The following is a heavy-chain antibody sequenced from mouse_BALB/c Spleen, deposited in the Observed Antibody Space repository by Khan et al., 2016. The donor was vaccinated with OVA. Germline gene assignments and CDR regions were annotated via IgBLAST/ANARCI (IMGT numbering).Heavy chain of an antibody. V-gene: IGHV2-6-5*01. J-gene: IGHJ4*01. CDR2: IWAGGSK. CDR3: AKDPPYYAMDY. Sequence: QVQLQQSGPGLVAPSQSLSITCTVSGFSLTDYAVSWIRQPPGKGLEWLGVIWAGGSKYYNLALKSRLSISKDNSKSQVFLKMNSLQTDDTAMYYCAKDPPYYAMDYWGQGTSVTGSS. CDR1: GFSLTDYA.